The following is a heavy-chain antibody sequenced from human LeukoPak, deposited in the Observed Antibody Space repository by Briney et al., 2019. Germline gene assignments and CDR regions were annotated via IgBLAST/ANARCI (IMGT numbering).Heavy chain of an antibody. CDR2: MNPNSGNT. CDR1: GYTFTSYD. J-gene: IGHJ6*02. V-gene: IGHV1-8*01. CDR3: ARAFHDYGDYIRYYYGMDV. D-gene: IGHD4-17*01. Sequence: HRASVTVSCKASGYTFTSYDINWVRQAAGQGLEWMGWMNPNSGNTVYAQKFQGRVTMTRNTSISTAYMELSSLRSEDTAVYYCARAFHDYGDYIRYYYGMDVWGQGTTVTVSS.